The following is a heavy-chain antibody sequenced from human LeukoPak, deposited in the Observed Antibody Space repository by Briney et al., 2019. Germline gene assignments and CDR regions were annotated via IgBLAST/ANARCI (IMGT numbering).Heavy chain of an antibody. CDR1: GFTVSSNY. Sequence: GGSLRLSCAASGFTVSSNYMSWVRQAPGRGLEWVSAIYSGGGTYYADSVKGRFTISRDNSKNTLYLQMNSLRAEDTAVYYCARLGVQSAGKYYFDYWGQGTLVTVSS. D-gene: IGHD2-8*01. CDR2: IYSGGGT. V-gene: IGHV3-66*04. CDR3: ARLGVQSAGKYYFDY. J-gene: IGHJ4*02.